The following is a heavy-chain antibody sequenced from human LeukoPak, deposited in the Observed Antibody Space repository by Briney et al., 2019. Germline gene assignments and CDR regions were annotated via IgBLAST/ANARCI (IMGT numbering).Heavy chain of an antibody. CDR3: ARHASYYYDSSGYPRMDV. D-gene: IGHD3-22*01. J-gene: IGHJ6*04. Sequence: PSETLSLTCTVSGGSISSYYWSWIRQPPGKGLERIGYIYYSGSTNYNPSLKSRVTISVDTSKNQFSLKLSSVTAADTAVYYCARHASYYYDSSGYPRMDVWGKGTTVTVSS. CDR1: GGSISSYY. CDR2: IYYSGST. V-gene: IGHV4-59*08.